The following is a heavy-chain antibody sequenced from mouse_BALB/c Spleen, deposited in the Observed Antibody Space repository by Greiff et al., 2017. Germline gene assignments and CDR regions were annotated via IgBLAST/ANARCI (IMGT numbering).Heavy chain of an antibody. J-gene: IGHJ2*01. Sequence: VKLQQPGAELVKPGASVKLSCKASGYTFTSYWMHWVKQRPGQGLEWIGEIDPSDSYTNYNQKFKGKATLTVDKSSSTAYMQLSSLTSEDSAVYYCARYYGSRYYFDYWGQGTTLTVSS. V-gene: IGHV1-69*02. CDR2: IDPSDSYT. CDR1: GYTFTSYW. CDR3: ARYYGSRYYFDY. D-gene: IGHD1-1*01.